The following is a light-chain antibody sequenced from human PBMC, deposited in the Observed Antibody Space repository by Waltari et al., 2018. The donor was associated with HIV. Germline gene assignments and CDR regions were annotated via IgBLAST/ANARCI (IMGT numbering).Light chain of an antibody. CDR3: SSYAGSKNLV. J-gene: IGLJ3*02. V-gene: IGLV2-8*01. Sequence: QSALTQPPSASGSPGQSVTISCTGTSSDVGGYNYVSWYQQYPGKAPKLIMYEVNKRPSGVPDRCAGSKSGNTSSLTVSGLQGDDEAEYYCSSYAGSKNLVLGGGTKLTVL. CDR2: EVN. CDR1: SSDVGGYNY.